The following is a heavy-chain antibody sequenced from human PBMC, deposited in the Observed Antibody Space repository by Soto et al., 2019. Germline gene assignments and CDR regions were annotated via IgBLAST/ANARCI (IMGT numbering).Heavy chain of an antibody. CDR2: ISGSGGST. Sequence: EVQLLESGGGLVQPGGSLRLSCAASGFTFSSYAMSWVRQAPGKGLEWVSAISGSGGSTYYADSVKGRFTISRDNSKNTLYLQMNSRRAEDTAVYYCVYSSSSSYGFDIWGQGTMVTVSS. CDR1: GFTFSSYA. V-gene: IGHV3-23*01. D-gene: IGHD6-6*01. J-gene: IGHJ3*02. CDR3: VYSSSSSYGFDI.